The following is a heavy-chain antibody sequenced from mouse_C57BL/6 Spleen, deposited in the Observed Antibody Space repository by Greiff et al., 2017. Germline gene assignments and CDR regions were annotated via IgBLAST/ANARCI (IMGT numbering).Heavy chain of an antibody. V-gene: IGHV1-42*01. Sequence: VQLQQSGPELVKPGASVKISCKASGYSFTGYYMNWVKQSPEKSLEWIGEINPSTGGTTYNQKFKAKATLTVDKSSSTAYMQLKSLTSEDSAVYYGARNLGWFAYWGQGTLVTVSA. CDR2: INPSTGGT. CDR1: GYSFTGYY. CDR3: ARNLGWFAY. D-gene: IGHD4-1*01. J-gene: IGHJ3*01.